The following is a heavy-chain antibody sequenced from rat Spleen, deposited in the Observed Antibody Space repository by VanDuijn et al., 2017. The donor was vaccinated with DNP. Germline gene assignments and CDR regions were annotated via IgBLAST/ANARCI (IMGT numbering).Heavy chain of an antibody. CDR1: GFSLTSYH. D-gene: IGHD1-2*01. V-gene: IGHV2-32*01. CDR2: MWSAGDT. J-gene: IGHJ2*01. CDR3: TRDRSSSIPFDY. Sequence: QVQLKESGPGLVQPSQTLSLTCTVSGFSLTSYHVHWVRQPPGKGLEWMGVMWSAGDTSYNSPLKSRLSISRDISKNQIFLKMNSLQTDDTGTYYCTRDRSSSIPFDYWGQGVMVTVSS.